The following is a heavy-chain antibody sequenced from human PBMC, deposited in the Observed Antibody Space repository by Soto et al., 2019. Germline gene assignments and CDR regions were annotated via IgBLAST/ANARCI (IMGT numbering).Heavy chain of an antibody. CDR2: IYSDGST. V-gene: IGHV3-66*01. CDR1: GFTVSSNY. Sequence: PGGSLRLSCAASGFTVSSNYMNWVRQAPGKGLEWVSVIYSDGSTYYADSVKGRFTISRDNSKNTLYLQMNSLRAEDTAVYYCARAGYSYGYYYYGMDVWGQGTTVTVSS. J-gene: IGHJ6*02. D-gene: IGHD5-18*01. CDR3: ARAGYSYGYYYYGMDV.